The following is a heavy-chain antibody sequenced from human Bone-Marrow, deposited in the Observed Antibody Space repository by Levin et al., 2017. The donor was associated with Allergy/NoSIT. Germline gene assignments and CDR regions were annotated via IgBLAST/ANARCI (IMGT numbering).Heavy chain of an antibody. Sequence: GGSLRLSCKASGFTFDDYDMHWVRQVPGKGLEWVSGITWNSGYLDYADSVKGRFIISRDSAKNILYLQMNSLRVEDTALYYCAKDIDSSGPSKNDALDIWGQGTMVTVSS. D-gene: IGHD3-22*01. CDR2: ITWNSGYL. CDR3: AKDIDSSGPSKNDALDI. J-gene: IGHJ3*02. CDR1: GFTFDDYD. V-gene: IGHV3-9*01.